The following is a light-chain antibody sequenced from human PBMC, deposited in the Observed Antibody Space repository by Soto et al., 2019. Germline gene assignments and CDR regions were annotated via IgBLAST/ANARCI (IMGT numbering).Light chain of an antibody. CDR2: EVN. CDR3: SSYTTSSTVV. Sequence: QSVLTQPASVSGSPGQSITISCTGTSSDVGGSNYVSWYQHYPGKAPKLIIYEVNHRPSGVSNRFSGSKSANTASLTISGLQAEDECNYYCSSYTTSSTVVFGGGTKLTVL. V-gene: IGLV2-14*01. CDR1: SSDVGGSNY. J-gene: IGLJ2*01.